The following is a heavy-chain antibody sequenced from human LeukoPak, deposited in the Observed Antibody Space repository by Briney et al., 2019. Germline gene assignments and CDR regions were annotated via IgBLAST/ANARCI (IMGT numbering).Heavy chain of an antibody. CDR2: ISYDGSNK. CDR3: ATGIQLWSSFDY. CDR1: GFTFSSYG. D-gene: IGHD5-18*01. V-gene: IGHV3-30*03. J-gene: IGHJ4*02. Sequence: PGGSLGLSCAASGFTFSSYGMHWVRQAPGKGLEWVAVISYDGSNKYYADSVKGRFTISRDNSKNTLYLQMNSLRAEDTAVYYCATGIQLWSSFDYWGQGTLVTVSS.